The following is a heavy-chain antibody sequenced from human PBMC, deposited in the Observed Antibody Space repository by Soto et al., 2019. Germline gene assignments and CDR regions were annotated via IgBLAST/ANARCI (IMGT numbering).Heavy chain of an antibody. CDR3: ARDAWLPPYMDV. J-gene: IGHJ6*02. CDR1: GFTFSSYA. CDR2: ISYDGSNK. V-gene: IGHV3-30-3*01. Sequence: QVQLVESGGGVVQPGRSLRLSCAASGFTFSSYAMHWVRQAPGKGLEWVAVISYDGSNKYYADSVKGRFTISRDNSKNTLYLQMNSLRAEDTAVYYCARDAWLPPYMDVWGQGTTVTVSS. D-gene: IGHD6-19*01.